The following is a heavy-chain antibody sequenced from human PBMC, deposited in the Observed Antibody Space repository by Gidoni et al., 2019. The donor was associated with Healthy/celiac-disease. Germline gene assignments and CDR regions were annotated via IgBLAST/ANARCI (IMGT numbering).Heavy chain of an antibody. V-gene: IGHV3-7*01. CDR2: IKQDGSEK. Sequence: VQLVESGGGLVQPGGSLSLSCASSGFPFSSYWMSWVRQAPGKGLEWVANIKQDGSEKYYVDSVKGRFTISRDNAKNSLYLQMNSLRAEDTAVYYCARNLEWLKIFDYWGQGTLVTVSS. CDR3: ARNLEWLKIFDY. D-gene: IGHD3-3*01. CDR1: GFPFSSYW. J-gene: IGHJ4*02.